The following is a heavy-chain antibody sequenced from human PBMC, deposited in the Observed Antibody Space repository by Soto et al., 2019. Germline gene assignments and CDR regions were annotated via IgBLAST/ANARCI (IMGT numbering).Heavy chain of an antibody. CDR1: GGTFSSYA. Sequence: SVKVSCKASGGTFSSYAISWVRQAPGQGXEWMGGIIPIFGTANYAQKFQGRVTITADESTSTAYMELSSLRSEDTAVYYCAREDIVVVPAAIPVRYYYYGMDVWGQGTTVTVSS. D-gene: IGHD2-2*02. CDR2: IIPIFGTA. J-gene: IGHJ6*02. CDR3: AREDIVVVPAAIPVRYYYYGMDV. V-gene: IGHV1-69*13.